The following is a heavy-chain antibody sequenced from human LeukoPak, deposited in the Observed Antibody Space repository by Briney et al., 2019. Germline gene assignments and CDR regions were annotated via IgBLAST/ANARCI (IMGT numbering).Heavy chain of an antibody. CDR2: IYTSGST. CDR3: ARTYYDILTGYGAFDY. V-gene: IGHV4-61*02. Sequence: SETLSLTRTVSGGSISSGSYYWSWIRQPAGKGLEWIGRIYTSGSTNYNPSLKSRVTISVDTSKNQFSLKLSSVTAADTAVYYCARTYYDILTGYGAFDYWGQGTLVTVSS. CDR1: GGSISSGSYY. J-gene: IGHJ4*02. D-gene: IGHD3-9*01.